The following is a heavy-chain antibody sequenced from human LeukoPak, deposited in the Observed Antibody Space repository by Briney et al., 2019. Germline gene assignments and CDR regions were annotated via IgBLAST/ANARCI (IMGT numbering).Heavy chain of an antibody. CDR3: AIFGSGSSFDY. D-gene: IGHD3-10*01. V-gene: IGHV3-7*05. Sequence: PGGSLRLSCAASGFTVSSSYMNWVRQAPGKGLEWVANINQDESEKYFVDSVKGRFTISRDNAKNSLYLQMNSLRAEDTAVYYCAIFGSGSSFDYWGQGTLVTVSS. J-gene: IGHJ4*02. CDR1: GFTVSSSY. CDR2: INQDESEK.